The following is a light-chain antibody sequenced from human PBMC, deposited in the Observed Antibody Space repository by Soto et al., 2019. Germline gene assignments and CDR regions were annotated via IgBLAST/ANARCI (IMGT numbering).Light chain of an antibody. CDR2: GAS. Sequence: EIVLTQSPGTLSLSPGDRATLSCRASQSVSSNYLAWYQQKPGQAPRLLIYGASISATGIPDRFSGSGSGTDFTLTIRRLEPEDFAVYFCHQYGSSPRTFGQGTKVEIK. CDR3: HQYGSSPRT. CDR1: QSVSSNY. J-gene: IGKJ1*01. V-gene: IGKV3-20*01.